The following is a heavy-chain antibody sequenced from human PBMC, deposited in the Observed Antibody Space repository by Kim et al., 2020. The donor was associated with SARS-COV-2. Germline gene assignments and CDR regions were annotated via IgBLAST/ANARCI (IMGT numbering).Heavy chain of an antibody. J-gene: IGHJ3*02. CDR1: GYTFTGYY. CDR3: ARDWNREGYWSSTRCYSGAFDI. V-gene: IGHV1-2*02. Sequence: ASVKVSCKASGYTFTGYYMHWVRQAPGQGLEWMGWINPNSGGTNYAQKFQGRVTMTRDTSISTAYMELNRLRSDDTAVYYCARDWNREGYWSSTRCYSGAFDIWGQGTMVTVSS. CDR2: INPNSGGT. D-gene: IGHD2-2*01.